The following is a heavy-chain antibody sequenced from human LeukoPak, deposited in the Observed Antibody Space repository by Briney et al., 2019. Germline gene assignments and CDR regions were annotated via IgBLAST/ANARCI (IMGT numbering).Heavy chain of an antibody. Sequence: PSETLSLTCTVSGASIRSSYWSWVRQPPRKRLEWIGFIYYNGNTNSNPSLKSRVTISADSSKNQFSLKLTSVTAADTAVYYCARGNYDNRGYSNAFDIWGQGAMVTVSS. V-gene: IGHV4-59*01. D-gene: IGHD3-22*01. CDR1: GASIRSSY. CDR3: ARGNYDNRGYSNAFDI. J-gene: IGHJ3*02. CDR2: IYYNGNT.